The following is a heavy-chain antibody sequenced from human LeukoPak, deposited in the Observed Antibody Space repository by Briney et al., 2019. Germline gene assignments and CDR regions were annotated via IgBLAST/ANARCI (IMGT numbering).Heavy chain of an antibody. J-gene: IGHJ4*02. CDR3: ARERNGDYYFDY. Sequence: GGSLRLSCAASGFTFSDYYMSWIRLAPGKGLEWVSYITSSGNIIYYAASVKGRFTISRDNAKNSLYLQMNSLRAEDTAVYYCARERNGDYYFDYWGQGTLVTVSS. CDR1: GFTFSDYY. D-gene: IGHD4-17*01. CDR2: ITSSGNII. V-gene: IGHV3-11*01.